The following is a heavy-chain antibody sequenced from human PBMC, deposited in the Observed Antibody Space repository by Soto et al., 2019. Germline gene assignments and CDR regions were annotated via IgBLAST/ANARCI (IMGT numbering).Heavy chain of an antibody. J-gene: IGHJ6*02. CDR1: GGSISSSNW. V-gene: IGHV4-4*02. CDR2: IYHSGST. Sequence: PSETLSLTCAVSGGSISSSNWRSWVRQPPGKGLEWIGEIYHSGSTNYNPSLKSRVTISVDKSKTQFSLKLSSVTAADTAVYYCARRGRNRYYYGMDVWGQGTTVTISS. CDR3: ARRGRNRYYYGMDV.